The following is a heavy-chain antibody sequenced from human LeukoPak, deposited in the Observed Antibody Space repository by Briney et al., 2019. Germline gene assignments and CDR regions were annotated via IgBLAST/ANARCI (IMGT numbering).Heavy chain of an antibody. D-gene: IGHD1-1*01. CDR1: GYTFTSYY. CDR3: AREAGPKGTGSYYYYYMDV. J-gene: IGHJ6*03. V-gene: IGHV1-46*01. Sequence: ASVNVSCKSSGYTFTSYYMHWVRQPPAQGLEGMGIINTSGCSTSYAQKFQGRVTMTRDMSTSTVHMELSSLRSEDTAVYYCAREAGPKGTGSYYYYYMDVWGKGTTVTVSS. CDR2: INTSGCST.